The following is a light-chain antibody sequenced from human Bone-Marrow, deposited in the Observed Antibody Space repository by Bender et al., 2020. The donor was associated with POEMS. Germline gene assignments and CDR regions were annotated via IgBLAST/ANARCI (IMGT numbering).Light chain of an antibody. CDR3: QVWDSSSDMRV. J-gene: IGLJ2*01. Sequence: QSVLTQPPSVSGAPGQRVTISCTGSSSNIGAGNDVHWYQQLPGTAPKLLIYDNTNRPSGVPERFSGSNSGHTASLTINRVEAGDEADYYCQVWDSSSDMRVFGGGTKLTVL. CDR2: DNT. V-gene: IGLV1-40*01. CDR1: SSNIGAGND.